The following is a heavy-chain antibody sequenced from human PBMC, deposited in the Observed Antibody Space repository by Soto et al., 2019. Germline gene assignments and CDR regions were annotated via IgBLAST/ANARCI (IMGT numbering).Heavy chain of an antibody. V-gene: IGHV4-34*01. J-gene: IGHJ5*02. CDR2: INHSGST. CDR3: ASRSIAARPSWFDP. CDR1: GGSFSGYY. D-gene: IGHD6-6*01. Sequence: AQLQQWGAGLLKPSETLSLTCAVYGGSFSGYYWSWIRQPPGKGLEWIGEINHSGSTNYNPSLKSRVTISVDTSKNQFSLKLSSVTAADTAVHYCASRSIAARPSWFDPWGQGTLVTVSS.